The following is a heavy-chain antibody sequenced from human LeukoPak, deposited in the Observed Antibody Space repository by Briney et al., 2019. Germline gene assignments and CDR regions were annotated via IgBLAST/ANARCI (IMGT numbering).Heavy chain of an antibody. Sequence: SETLSLTCTGSGGSISSYFWNWLRQSPGKGLEWIWNIYKTGTTNYNPSLKSRATISADTSKNQFFLRLTSVTAADTAVYYCARRAVTRGGEYYFDYWGQGTLVTVSS. J-gene: IGHJ4*02. CDR1: GGSISSYF. D-gene: IGHD3-16*01. CDR2: IYKTGTT. V-gene: IGHV4-4*09. CDR3: ARRAVTRGGEYYFDY.